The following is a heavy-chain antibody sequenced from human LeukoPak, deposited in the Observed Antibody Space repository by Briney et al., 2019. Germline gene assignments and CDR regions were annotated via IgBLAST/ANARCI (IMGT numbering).Heavy chain of an antibody. D-gene: IGHD1-26*01. CDR3: AREELWERLAPDAFDI. Sequence: GASVKVSCKASGYTFTGYYMHWVRQAPGQGLEWMGWINPNSGGTNYAQKFQGRVTMTRDTSISTAYMELNRLRSDDTAVYYCAREELWERLAPDAFDIWGQGTMVTVSS. CDR2: INPNSGGT. V-gene: IGHV1-2*02. CDR1: GYTFTGYY. J-gene: IGHJ3*02.